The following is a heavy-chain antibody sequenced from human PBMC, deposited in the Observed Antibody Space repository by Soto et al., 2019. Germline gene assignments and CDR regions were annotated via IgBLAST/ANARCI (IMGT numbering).Heavy chain of an antibody. D-gene: IGHD2-2*01. Sequence: GGSLRLSCAGSGFTFSEYYMTWIRQAPGKGLEWVSFINRNGSTIYYADSVKGRFTISRDNAKNSVSLQMNSLRAEDTAVYYCARGYCITTTCYWGPGYWGQGTLVTVSS. CDR1: GFTFSEYY. CDR3: ARGYCITTTCYWGPGY. V-gene: IGHV3-11*01. CDR2: INRNGSTI. J-gene: IGHJ4*02.